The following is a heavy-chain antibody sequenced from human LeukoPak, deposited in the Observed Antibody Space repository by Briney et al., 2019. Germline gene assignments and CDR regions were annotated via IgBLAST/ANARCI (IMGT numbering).Heavy chain of an antibody. V-gene: IGHV4-34*01. Sequence: SETLSLTCAGYGGSFSAYYWSWIRQPPGKGLEWIGEINHSGRTDYNSSLKSRVTILVDTSKNQISLKLNSVTAADTAVYYCARGFTLFPKNWGQGTLVTVSS. J-gene: IGHJ4*02. CDR2: INHSGRT. D-gene: IGHD3-9*01. CDR1: GGSFSAYY. CDR3: ARGFTLFPKN.